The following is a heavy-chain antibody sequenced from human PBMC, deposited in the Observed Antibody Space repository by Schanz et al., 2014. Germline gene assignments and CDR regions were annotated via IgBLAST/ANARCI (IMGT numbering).Heavy chain of an antibody. Sequence: QVQLVQSGAEVKRPGSSVKVSCKASGGTFGSYTYNWMRQARGQGPEVVGRIVPLVNVTLYTHKFQGRVTITADTSTGTVYMELRNLRSDDSAVYYCARDREDDYLNYPASLWGQGTLVIVSS. CDR3: ARDREDDYLNYPASL. CDR1: GGTFGSYT. V-gene: IGHV1-69*08. CDR2: IVPLVNVT. D-gene: IGHD4-17*01. J-gene: IGHJ4*02.